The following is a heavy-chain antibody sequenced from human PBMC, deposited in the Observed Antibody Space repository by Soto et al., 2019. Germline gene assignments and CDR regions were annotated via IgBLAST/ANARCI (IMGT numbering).Heavy chain of an antibody. J-gene: IGHJ4*02. CDR2: ISSSSSYI. CDR1: GFTFSSYS. D-gene: IGHD5-12*01. CDR3: AFPPVEMATN. Sequence: PGGSLRLSCAASGFTFSSYSMNWVRQAPGKGLEWVSSISSSSSYIYYADSVKGRFTISRDNARNSLYLQMNSLRAEDTAVYYCAFPPVEMATNWGQGTLVTVSS. V-gene: IGHV3-21*01.